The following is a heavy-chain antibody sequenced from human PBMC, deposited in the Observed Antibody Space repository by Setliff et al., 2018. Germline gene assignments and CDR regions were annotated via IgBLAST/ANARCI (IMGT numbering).Heavy chain of an antibody. Sequence: GASVKVSCKASGYSFSDSAVSWVRQAPGQGLEWVGWISVYSGNAYYAQKLQDRVTLTTDTSTTTAYLELRSLRPDDTAVYYCATIYGYNSLAWYSDLWGRGTLVIVSS. CDR2: ISVYSGNA. J-gene: IGHJ2*01. D-gene: IGHD5-18*01. V-gene: IGHV1-18*01. CDR3: ATIYGYNSLAWYSDL. CDR1: GYSFSDSA.